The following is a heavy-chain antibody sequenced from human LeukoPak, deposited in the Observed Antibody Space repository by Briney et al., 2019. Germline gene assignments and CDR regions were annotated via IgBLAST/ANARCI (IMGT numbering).Heavy chain of an antibody. J-gene: IGHJ4*02. Sequence: SETLSLTCTVSGGSISSYYWSWIRQPAGKGLEWIGRIYYSGSTNYNPSLKSRVTISVDTSKNQFSLKLSSVTAADTAVYYCARLALQEVGATQTYYLDYWGQGTLVTVSS. CDR1: GGSISSYY. V-gene: IGHV4-4*07. CDR2: IYYSGST. D-gene: IGHD1-26*01. CDR3: ARLALQEVGATQTYYLDY.